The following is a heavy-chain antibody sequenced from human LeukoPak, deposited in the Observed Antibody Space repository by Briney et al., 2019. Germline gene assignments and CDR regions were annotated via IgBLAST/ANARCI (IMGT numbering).Heavy chain of an antibody. D-gene: IGHD6-19*01. CDR1: GDSISRRSYF. CDR3: ARGRVAGTSYAFDI. CDR2: IFYSGST. V-gene: IGHV4-39*07. J-gene: IGHJ3*02. Sequence: PSETLSLTCTVSGDSISRRSYFWAWLRQSPGTGLEWIGSIFYSGSTYYNPSLKSRVSISVDMSKNQFSLRLNSVTDADTAVYYCARGRVAGTSYAFDIWGQGTMVTVSS.